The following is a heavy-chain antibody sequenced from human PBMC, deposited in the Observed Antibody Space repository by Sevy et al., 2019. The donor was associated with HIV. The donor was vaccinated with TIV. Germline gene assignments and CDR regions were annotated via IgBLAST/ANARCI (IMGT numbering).Heavy chain of an antibody. CDR2: INSDGSST. V-gene: IGHV3-74*01. CDR1: GFTFSSYW. CDR3: ARRITMFRGVISDLMDV. Sequence: GGSLRLSCAASGFTFSSYWMHWVRQAPGKGLVWVSRINSDGSSTSYAHSVKGRFTISRDNAKNTLYLQMNSLRAEDTAVYYCARRITMFRGVISDLMDVWGQGTTVTVSS. J-gene: IGHJ6*02. D-gene: IGHD3-10*01.